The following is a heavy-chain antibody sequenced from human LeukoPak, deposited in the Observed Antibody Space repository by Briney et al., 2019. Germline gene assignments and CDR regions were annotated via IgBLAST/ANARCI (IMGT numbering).Heavy chain of an antibody. CDR3: ARALNIVVVPAAAFDI. V-gene: IGHV3-11*06. J-gene: IGHJ3*02. Sequence: AGGSLRLSCAASGFTFSDYYMSWLRQAPGKGLEWVSYISSSSSYTNYADSVKGRFTISRDNAKNSLYLQMNSLRAEDTAVYYCARALNIVVVPAAAFDIWGQGTMVTVSS. D-gene: IGHD2-2*01. CDR1: GFTFSDYY. CDR2: ISSSSSYT.